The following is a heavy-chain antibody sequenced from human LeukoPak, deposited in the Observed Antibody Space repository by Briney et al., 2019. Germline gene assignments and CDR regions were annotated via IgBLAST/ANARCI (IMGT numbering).Heavy chain of an antibody. V-gene: IGHV4-4*09. D-gene: IGHD1-1*01. CDR3: ARQRISWKPVDV. CDR2: IYTSGST. Sequence: PSETLSLTCTVSGGSISSYYWSWIRQPPGKGLEWIGYIYTSGSTNYNPSLKSRVTISVDTSKNQFSLKLSSVTAADTAVYYCARQRISWKPVDVWGKGTTVTVSS. CDR1: GGSISSYY. J-gene: IGHJ6*04.